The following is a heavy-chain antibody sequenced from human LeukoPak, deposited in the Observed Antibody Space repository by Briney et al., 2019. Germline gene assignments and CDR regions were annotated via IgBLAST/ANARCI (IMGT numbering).Heavy chain of an antibody. CDR1: GFTFRSHA. J-gene: IGHJ4*02. V-gene: IGHV3-23*01. CDR2: ISAGGTST. CDR3: AKGPTVTTFAY. D-gene: IGHD4-17*01. Sequence: GGSLRLSCAASGFTFRSHAMHWVRQAPGKGLEWVSGISAGGTSTYYADSVKGHFTISRDNSKNTLYLQMNNLRVEDTAMYYCAKGPTVTTFAYWGRGALVTVSS.